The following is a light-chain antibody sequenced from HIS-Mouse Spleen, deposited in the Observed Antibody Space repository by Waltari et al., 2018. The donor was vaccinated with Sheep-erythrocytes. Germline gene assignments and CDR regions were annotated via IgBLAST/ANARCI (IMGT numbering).Light chain of an antibody. V-gene: IGLV2-11*01. J-gene: IGLJ1*01. CDR1: SSDVGGYTS. CDR2: DVS. CDR3: CSYAGSYNHV. Sequence: QSALTQPRSVSGSPGQSVTISCPGTSSDVGGYTSFSWYQQHPGKAPKLMIYDVSKRPSGVPDRFSGSKSGNTASLTISGLQAEDEADYYCCSYAGSYNHVFATGTKVTVL.